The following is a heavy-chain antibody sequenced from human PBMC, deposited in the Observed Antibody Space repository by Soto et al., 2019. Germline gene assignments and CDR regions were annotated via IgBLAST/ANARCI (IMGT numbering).Heavy chain of an antibody. CDR2: IYYSGST. D-gene: IGHD6-13*01. CDR3: ARIGGPGSWSVRVLMDV. V-gene: IGHV4-39*01. CDR1: GGSISSSSYY. Sequence: SETLSLTCTVSGGSISSSSYYWGWIRQPPGKGLEWIGSIYYSGSTYYNPSLKSRVTISVDTSKNQFSLKLSSVTAADTAVYYCARIGGPGSWSVRVLMDVWGQGTTVTVSS. J-gene: IGHJ6*02.